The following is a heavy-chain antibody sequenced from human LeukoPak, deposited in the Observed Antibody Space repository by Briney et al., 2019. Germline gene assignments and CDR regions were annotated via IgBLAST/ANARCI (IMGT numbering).Heavy chain of an antibody. D-gene: IGHD6-19*01. CDR3: AIAGGLAMEYFQH. V-gene: IGHV3-23*01. Sequence: PGGSLRLSCAASGFSFSSYAMTWVRQAPGQGLEWVSGISAGGTRYDADSVRGRFTISRDSSKNTLYLHMSSLRAEDTALYYCAIAGGLAMEYFQHWGQGTLVTVSS. CDR1: GFSFSSYA. CDR2: ISAGGTR. J-gene: IGHJ1*01.